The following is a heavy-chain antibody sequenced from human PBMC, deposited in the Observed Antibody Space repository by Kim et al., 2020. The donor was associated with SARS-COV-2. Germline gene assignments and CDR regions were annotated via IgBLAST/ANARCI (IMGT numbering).Heavy chain of an antibody. Sequence: PPLKSRVTISVDTSKNQFSLKLNSVTAADTAVYYCARMGSSGWFESAFDIWGQGTMVTVSS. V-gene: IGHV4-59*01. J-gene: IGHJ3*02. D-gene: IGHD6-19*01. CDR3: ARMGSSGWFESAFDI.